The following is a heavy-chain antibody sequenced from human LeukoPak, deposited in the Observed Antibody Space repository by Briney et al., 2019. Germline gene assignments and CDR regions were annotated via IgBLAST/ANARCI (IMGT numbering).Heavy chain of an antibody. CDR1: GGSISSTTYY. V-gene: IGHV4-39*01. J-gene: IGHJ6*03. CDR2: IYYSGNT. Sequence: SETLSLTCTVSGGSISSTTYYWGWIRRAPGKGLEWLGSIYYSGNTYYNPSLPSLKSRVTISVDTSKNQFSLKLSSVTAADTAVYYCARGRYYYDSRGGYYYYYMDVLGKGTTVTVS. D-gene: IGHD3-22*01. CDR3: ARGRYYYDSRGGYYYYYMDV.